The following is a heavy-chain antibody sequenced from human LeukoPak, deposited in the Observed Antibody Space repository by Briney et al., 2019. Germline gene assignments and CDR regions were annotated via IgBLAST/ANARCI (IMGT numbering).Heavy chain of an antibody. V-gene: IGHV3-21*04. D-gene: IGHD2-2*01. Sequence: GGSLRLSCAAPGITFSNYNMNWVRQAPGKGLEWVSSISSSSSYIYYADSVKGRFTISRDNSKNTLYLQMNSLRAEDTAVYYCGRRAPAAGYLDYWGQGTLVTVSS. CDR1: GITFSNYN. CDR2: ISSSSSYI. CDR3: GRRAPAAGYLDY. J-gene: IGHJ4*02.